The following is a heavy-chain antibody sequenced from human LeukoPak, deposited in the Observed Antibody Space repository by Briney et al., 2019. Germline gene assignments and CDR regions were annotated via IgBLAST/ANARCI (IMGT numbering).Heavy chain of an antibody. D-gene: IGHD6-13*01. J-gene: IGHJ4*02. CDR3: ARSPHRFCSSWYDCYFDY. Sequence: ASVKVSCKASGYTFTSYYMHWVRQAPGQGLEWMGIINPSGGSTSYAQKFQGRVTMTRDTSTSTVYTELSSLRSEDTAVYYCARSPHRFCSSWYDCYFDYWGQGTLVTVSS. V-gene: IGHV1-46*01. CDR1: GYTFTSYY. CDR2: INPSGGST.